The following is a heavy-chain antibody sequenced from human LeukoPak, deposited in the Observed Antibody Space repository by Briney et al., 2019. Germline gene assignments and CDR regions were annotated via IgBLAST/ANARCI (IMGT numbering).Heavy chain of an antibody. CDR2: IYHTGST. CDR1: GGSFSDYY. D-gene: IGHD6-13*01. CDR3: ARSAKNIAAAGPPGY. Sequence: PSETLSLTCTISGGSFSDYYWSWIRQSPGKGLEWIGYIYHTGSTSYSPSLKSRVTISADTSQNQFSLKLSSVTAADTAVYYCARSAKNIAAAGPPGYWGQGTLVTVSS. V-gene: IGHV4-59*01. J-gene: IGHJ4*02.